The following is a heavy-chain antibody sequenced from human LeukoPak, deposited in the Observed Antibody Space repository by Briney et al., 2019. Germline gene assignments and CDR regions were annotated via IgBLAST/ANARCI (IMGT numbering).Heavy chain of an antibody. J-gene: IGHJ4*02. CDR2: IKTKTDGGTT. D-gene: IGHD2-15*01. CDR3: TTDPIVD. V-gene: IGHV3-15*01. Sequence: GGSLRLSCAASGFTVSSNYMSWVRQAPGKGLEWVGRIKTKTDGGTTDYAAPVKGRFTISRDDSKNTLYLQMNSLKIEDTAVYYCTTDPIVDWGQGTLVTVSS. CDR1: GFTVSSNY.